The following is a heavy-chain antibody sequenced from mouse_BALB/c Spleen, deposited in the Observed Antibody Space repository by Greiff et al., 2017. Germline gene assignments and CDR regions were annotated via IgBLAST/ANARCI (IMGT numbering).Heavy chain of an antibody. CDR1: GYTFTSYW. CDR3: ARQLGLRWCAY. Sequence: QVQLQQSGAELAKPGASVKMSCKASGYTFTSYWMHWVKQRPGQGLEWIGYINPSTGYTEYNQKFKDKATLTADKSSSTAYMQLSSLTSEDSAVYYCARQLGLRWCAYRGEGSLVTVSA. D-gene: IGHD3-1*01. V-gene: IGHV1-7*01. J-gene: IGHJ3*01. CDR2: INPSTGYT.